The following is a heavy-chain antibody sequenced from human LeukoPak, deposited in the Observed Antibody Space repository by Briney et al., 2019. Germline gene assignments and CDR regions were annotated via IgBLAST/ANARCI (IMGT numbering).Heavy chain of an antibody. Sequence: GASVKVSCKASGYTFTSYYMHWVRQAPGQGLEWMGWISTYNGNTNYAQKVQGRVTMTTDTSTSTAYMELRSLRSDDAAVYYCARDVVVPAAKRKYYFDYWGQGTLVTVSS. CDR1: GYTFTSYY. J-gene: IGHJ4*02. V-gene: IGHV1-18*04. CDR2: ISTYNGNT. D-gene: IGHD2-2*01. CDR3: ARDVVVPAAKRKYYFDY.